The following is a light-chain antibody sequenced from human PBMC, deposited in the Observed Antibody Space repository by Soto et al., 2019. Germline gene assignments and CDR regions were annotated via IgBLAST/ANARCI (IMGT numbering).Light chain of an antibody. CDR1: QSLLHSNGYNC. CDR3: MQALQTRA. CDR2: LGS. J-gene: IGKJ4*01. V-gene: IGKV2-28*01. Sequence: DIVMTQSPLSLPVTPGEPASISCRSSQSLLHSNGYNCLDWYLQKPGQSPQLLIYLGSNRASGVPDRFSGSGSGTDFTLKISRVEAEDVGVYYCMQALQTRAFGGGTKVEIK.